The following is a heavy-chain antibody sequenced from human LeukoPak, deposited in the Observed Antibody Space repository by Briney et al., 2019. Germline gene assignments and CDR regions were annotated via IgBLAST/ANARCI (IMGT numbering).Heavy chain of an antibody. Sequence: ASVKVSCKASGYTFTSYYMHWVRQAPGQGLEWMGWINTNTGNPTYAQGFTGRFVFSLDTSVSTAYLQISSLKAEDTAVYYCASGAAAGNYYYYMDVWGKGTTVTVSS. CDR3: ASGAAAGNYYYYMDV. V-gene: IGHV7-4-1*02. J-gene: IGHJ6*03. D-gene: IGHD6-13*01. CDR1: GYTFTSYY. CDR2: INTNTGNP.